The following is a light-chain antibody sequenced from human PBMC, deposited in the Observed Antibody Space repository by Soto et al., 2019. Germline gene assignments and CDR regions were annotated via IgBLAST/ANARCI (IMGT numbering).Light chain of an antibody. CDR2: WAS. CDR1: QSVLYSSNNKNF. J-gene: IGKJ2*01. Sequence: DIVMNQSPDSLAVSLGERATINCKSSQSVLYSSNNKNFSDWYQQKPRQPPKLLIYWASTRESGVPDRFSGSGSGTDFTLTISSLQAEDGAVYYCQQYYSTPYTFGQGTNLEIK. V-gene: IGKV4-1*01. CDR3: QQYYSTPYT.